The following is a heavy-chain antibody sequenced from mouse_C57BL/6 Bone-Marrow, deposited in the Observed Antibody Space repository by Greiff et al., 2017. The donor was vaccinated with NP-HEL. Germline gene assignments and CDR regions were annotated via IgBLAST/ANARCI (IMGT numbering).Heavy chain of an antibody. CDR1: GYTFTSYW. Sequence: QVQLQQPGAELVRPGTSVKLSCKASGYTFTSYWMHWVKQRPGQGLEWIGVIDPSDSYTNYNQKFKGKATLTVDTTSSTAYMQLSSLTSEDSAVYYCARHSTTVVVDYWGQGTTLTVSS. J-gene: IGHJ2*01. CDR2: IDPSDSYT. CDR3: ARHSTTVVVDY. V-gene: IGHV1-59*01. D-gene: IGHD1-1*01.